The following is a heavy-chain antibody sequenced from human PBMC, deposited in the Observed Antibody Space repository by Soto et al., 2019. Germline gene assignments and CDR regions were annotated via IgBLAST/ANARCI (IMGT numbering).Heavy chain of an antibody. Sequence: LSETLSLTCTVSGGSISSSSYYWGWIRQPPGKGLEWIGSIYYSGSTYYNPSLKSRVTISVDTSKNQFSLKLSSVTAADTAVYYCARQRENYDFWSGYFHWYFDLWGRGTLVTVSS. J-gene: IGHJ2*01. CDR1: GGSISSSSYY. CDR2: IYYSGST. CDR3: ARQRENYDFWSGYFHWYFDL. V-gene: IGHV4-39*01. D-gene: IGHD3-3*01.